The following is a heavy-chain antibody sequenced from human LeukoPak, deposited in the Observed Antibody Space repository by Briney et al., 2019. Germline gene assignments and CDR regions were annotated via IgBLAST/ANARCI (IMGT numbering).Heavy chain of an antibody. V-gene: IGHV3-48*03. J-gene: IGHJ4*02. CDR1: GFTFSSYE. CDR2: IAGGGNAI. D-gene: IGHD6-13*01. CDR3: ARGPYSSSVGTSIDY. Sequence: PGGSLRLSCAASGFTFSSYEMNWVRQAPGKGLECISYIAGGGNAIYYADSVRGRFTISRDNAKSSLHLQTNSLRAEDTAVYYCARGPYSSSVGTSIDYWGQGTLVTVSS.